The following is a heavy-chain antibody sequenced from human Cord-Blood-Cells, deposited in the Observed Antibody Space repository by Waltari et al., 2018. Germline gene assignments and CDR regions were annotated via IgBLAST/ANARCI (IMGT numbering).Heavy chain of an antibody. D-gene: IGHD1-26*01. J-gene: IGHJ3*02. Sequence: QVQLVQSGAEVKKPGASVKVSCKASGYTFTGYYMHWVRQAPGQGLEWMGWINPNSGGTNYAQKFQGWVTRTRDTSIRTAYMELSRLRSDDSAVYYCARDRPELGDAFDIWGQGTMVTVSS. CDR2: INPNSGGT. V-gene: IGHV1-2*04. CDR3: ARDRPELGDAFDI. CDR1: GYTFTGYY.